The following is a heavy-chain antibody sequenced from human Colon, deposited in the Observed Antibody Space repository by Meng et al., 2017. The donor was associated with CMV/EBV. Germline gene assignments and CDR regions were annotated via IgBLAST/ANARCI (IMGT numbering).Heavy chain of an antibody. CDR2: INTSGGRA. V-gene: IGHV3-23*01. Sequence: GGSLRLSCAASGFTFNTYAMTWVRQPPGKGLEWVSTINTSGGRAYYADSVKGRFTISRDNSKSTLFLQMDSLRAEDTAIFYCARRGFGDYSYYFDHWGQGILVTVSS. CDR1: GFTFNTYA. CDR3: ARRGFGDYSYYFDH. J-gene: IGHJ4*02. D-gene: IGHD4-17*01.